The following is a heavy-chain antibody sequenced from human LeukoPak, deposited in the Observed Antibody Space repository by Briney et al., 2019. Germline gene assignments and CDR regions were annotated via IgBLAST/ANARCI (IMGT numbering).Heavy chain of an antibody. CDR3: VQSSPTIDY. V-gene: IGHV3-74*01. Sequence: GGTLRLSCSDSGFTFSNYWMHWVRQVPGKGLVWVSRINSDGSSTTYADSVKGRFTISRDNAKNTMYLQMNSLRVEDTAVYYCVQSSPTIDYWGQGTLVTVSS. D-gene: IGHD5-12*01. CDR2: INSDGSST. J-gene: IGHJ4*02. CDR1: GFTFSNYW.